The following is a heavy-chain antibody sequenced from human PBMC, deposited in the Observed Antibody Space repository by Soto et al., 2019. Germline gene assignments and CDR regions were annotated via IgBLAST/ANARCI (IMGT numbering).Heavy chain of an antibody. CDR3: ARGGDYYYYYMDV. V-gene: IGHV4-59*01. CDR2: IHYSGST. Sequence: SETLSLTCTVSGGSISNYYWSWIRQPPGKGLEWIGYIHYSGSTNYNPSLKSRVTISVDTSKNQFSLKLSSVTAADTALYYCARGGDYYYYYMDVRGKGTTVTVSS. J-gene: IGHJ6*03. CDR1: GGSISNYY.